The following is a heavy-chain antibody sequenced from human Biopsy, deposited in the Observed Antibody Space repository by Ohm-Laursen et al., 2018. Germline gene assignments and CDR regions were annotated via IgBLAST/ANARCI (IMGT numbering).Heavy chain of an antibody. V-gene: IGHV3-48*03. CDR2: ITSGGSTT. D-gene: IGHD5-24*01. J-gene: IGHJ6*02. Sequence: GSLRLSCAASGFTFRTYEMNWVRQAPGKGLEWVSYITSGGSTTDYADSVKGRFTISRDNAKSSLFLQMNSLRAEDTAVYYCARDVEGFYSYAMDVWGQGTTVTVSS. CDR3: ARDVEGFYSYAMDV. CDR1: GFTFRTYE.